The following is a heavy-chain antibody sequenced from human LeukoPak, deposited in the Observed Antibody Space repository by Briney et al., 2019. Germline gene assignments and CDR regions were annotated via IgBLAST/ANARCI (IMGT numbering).Heavy chain of an antibody. CDR1: GYSFSSGFY. CDR2: LFHSGTT. Sequence: PSETLSLTCSVSGYSFSSGFYWGWIRQPPGKGLEWIGSLFHSGTTYYNSSLKSRVTISVDTSKNQFSLKLSSVTAADTAVYYCARYYYYYMDVWGKGTTVTVSS. J-gene: IGHJ6*03. V-gene: IGHV4-38-2*02. CDR3: ARYYYYYMDV.